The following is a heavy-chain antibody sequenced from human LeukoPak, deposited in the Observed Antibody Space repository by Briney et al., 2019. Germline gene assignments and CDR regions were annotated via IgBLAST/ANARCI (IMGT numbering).Heavy chain of an antibody. V-gene: IGHV3-21*01. CDR2: ISSSGNYI. J-gene: IGHJ6*02. D-gene: IGHD2-15*01. CDR1: GFTFNSYS. Sequence: GGSLRLSCAASGFTFNSYSMNWVRQAPGKGLEWVSSISSSGNYIFYGDSVKGRFTVSRDNPKNSLYLQMTSLRADDTAVYYCARDRWHCRVNCDSVYYFALDVWGQGTTVTVSS. CDR3: ARDRWHCRVNCDSVYYFALDV.